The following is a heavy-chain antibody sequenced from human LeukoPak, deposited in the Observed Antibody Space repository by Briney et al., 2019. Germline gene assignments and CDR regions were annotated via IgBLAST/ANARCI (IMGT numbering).Heavy chain of an antibody. CDR2: IYSGGST. Sequence: GSPRLSRGASGFTLSSNYISWVRHAPGKGVGWGSVIYSGGSTYYAYSVKGRFTISRDNSKNTLYLQMNSLRAEDTAVYYCARDLARMISSFMDVWGQGTTVTVSS. V-gene: IGHV3-66*01. CDR3: ARDLARMISSFMDV. J-gene: IGHJ6*02. CDR1: GFTLSSNY. D-gene: IGHD3-22*01.